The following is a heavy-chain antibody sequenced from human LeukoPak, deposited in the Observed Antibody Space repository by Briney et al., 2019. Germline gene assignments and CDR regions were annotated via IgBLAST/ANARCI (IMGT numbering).Heavy chain of an antibody. J-gene: IGHJ4*02. CDR1: GFTISSIY. CDR2: IYSGGST. CDR3: ASGYYDVLTGHAY. V-gene: IGHV3-53*01. Sequence: GGSLRLSCAASGFTISSIYMTWVRQAPGKGLEWVSVIYSGGSTYYADSVKGRFTISRDKSKNTLYLQMNSLRAEDTAVYYCASGYYDVLTGHAYWGQGTLVTVSS. D-gene: IGHD3-9*01.